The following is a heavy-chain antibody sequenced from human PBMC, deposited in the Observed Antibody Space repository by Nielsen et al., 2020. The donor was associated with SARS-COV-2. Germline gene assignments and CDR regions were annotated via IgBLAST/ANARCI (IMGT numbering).Heavy chain of an antibody. CDR3: ARGQFTGTYGRGAFDV. CDR2: ISSRAVTI. V-gene: IGHV3-48*03. J-gene: IGHJ3*01. Sequence: GESLKISCAASGFTFSSYEMTWVRQAPGKGLEWVSFISSRAVTISYADSVKGRFTISRDDAKNSLYLQMNSLRAEDTALYYCARGQFTGTYGRGAFDVWGQGTMVTVSS. D-gene: IGHD1-26*01. CDR1: GFTFSSYE.